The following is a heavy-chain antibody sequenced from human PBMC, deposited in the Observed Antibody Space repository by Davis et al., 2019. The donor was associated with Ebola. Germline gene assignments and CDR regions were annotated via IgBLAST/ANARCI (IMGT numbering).Heavy chain of an antibody. J-gene: IGHJ4*02. V-gene: IGHV3-21*01. CDR2: IDSSSSYI. Sequence: PGGSLRLSCAASGFTFSSYGMHWVRQAPGKGLEWVSSIDSSSSYIYYADSVKGRFTISRDNAKNSLSLQMNSLRVEDMAVYYCARDGHTSGFDFWGQGTLVSVSS. D-gene: IGHD3/OR15-3a*01. CDR1: GFTFSSYG. CDR3: ARDGHTSGFDF.